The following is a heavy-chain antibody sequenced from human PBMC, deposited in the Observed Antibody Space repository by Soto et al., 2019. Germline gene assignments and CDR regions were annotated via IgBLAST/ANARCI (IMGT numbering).Heavy chain of an antibody. CDR2: IKPDESEK. V-gene: IGHV3-7*01. CDR1: GFTFSDYW. Sequence: EVQLVESGGGLVQPGGSLRLSCPASGFTFSDYWMTWVRQAPGKGLEWVARIKPDESEKKYADSVKGRFSISRDKAKNSMYLQMDSLRGEDTAVYYCVRGGSNYASWGQGTLVTVSS. J-gene: IGHJ5*02. D-gene: IGHD4-4*01. CDR3: VRGGSNYAS.